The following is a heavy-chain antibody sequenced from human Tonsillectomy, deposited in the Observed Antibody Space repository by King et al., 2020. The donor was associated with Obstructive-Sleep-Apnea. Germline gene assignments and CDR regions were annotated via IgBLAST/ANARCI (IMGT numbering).Heavy chain of an antibody. Sequence: VQLVESGGDVVQPGRSLRVSCAASGFTFRNYAMHWVRQAPGKGLEWVAFIRYEGINKYYADSVKGRFTISRDNSKNTLYLQMNSLRAEDTAVYYCEKAGGKQLGDYFDYWGQGTLVTVSS. D-gene: IGHD6-13*01. CDR3: EKAGGKQLGDYFDY. CDR1: GFTFRNYA. CDR2: IRYEGINK. J-gene: IGHJ4*02. V-gene: IGHV3-30*02.